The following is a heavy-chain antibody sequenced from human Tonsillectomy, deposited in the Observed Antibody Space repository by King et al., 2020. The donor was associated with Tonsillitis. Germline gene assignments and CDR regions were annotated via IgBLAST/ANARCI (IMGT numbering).Heavy chain of an antibody. V-gene: IGHV1-46*03. J-gene: IGHJ6*02. CDR2: INPSGGST. Sequence: QLVQSGAEVKKPGASVKVSCKASGYTFTSYYMHWVRQAPGQGLEWMGIINPSGGSTSYAQKFQGRVTMTRDTATSTVYMELSSLRSEDTAVYYCAKVGSTSHYGMDVWGQGTTVTVSS. CDR3: AKVGSTSHYGMDV. D-gene: IGHD2-2*01. CDR1: GYTFTSYY.